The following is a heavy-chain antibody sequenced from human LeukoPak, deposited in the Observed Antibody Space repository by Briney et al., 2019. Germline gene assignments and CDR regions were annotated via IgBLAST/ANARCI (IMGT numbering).Heavy chain of an antibody. D-gene: IGHD2-15*01. V-gene: IGHV4-30-4*01. J-gene: IGHJ4*02. CDR1: GGSISSGDDY. CDR3: ARLVGYYSRGSCFHFDY. CDR2: IYYSGTT. Sequence: PSQTLSLTCTVSGGSISSGDDYWSWIRQPPGKGLEWIGYIYYSGTTYYNPSLKSRASISVDTSKNQFSLKLTSVTAADTAVYFCARLVGYYSRGSCFHFDYWGQGSLVTVYS.